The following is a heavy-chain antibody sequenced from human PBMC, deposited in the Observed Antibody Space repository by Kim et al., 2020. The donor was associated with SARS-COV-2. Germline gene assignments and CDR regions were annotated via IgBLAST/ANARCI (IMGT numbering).Heavy chain of an antibody. V-gene: IGHV4-39*07. Sequence: SETLSLTCTVSGGSISSSSYYWGWIRQPPGKGLEWIGSIYYSGSTYYNPSLKSRVTISVDTSKNQFSLKLSSVTAADTAVYYCAQIQTVLRYFDWTEGYFDYWGQGTLVTVSS. CDR1: GGSISSSSYY. CDR3: AQIQTVLRYFDWTEGYFDY. D-gene: IGHD3-9*01. J-gene: IGHJ4*02. CDR2: IYYSGST.